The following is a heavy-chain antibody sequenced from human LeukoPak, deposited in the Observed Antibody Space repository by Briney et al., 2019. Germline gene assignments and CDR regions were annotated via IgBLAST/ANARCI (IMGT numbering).Heavy chain of an antibody. Sequence: LSLTCAVYGGSFSGYYWSWIRQAPGKGLEWVSSISSSSDYIYYADSVKGRFTISRDNAKNSLYLQMNSLRAEDTAVYYCARAARAIAALDYWGQGTLVTVSS. V-gene: IGHV3-11*06. CDR1: GGSFSGYY. CDR2: ISSSSDYI. J-gene: IGHJ4*02. CDR3: ARAARAIAALDY. D-gene: IGHD6-6*01.